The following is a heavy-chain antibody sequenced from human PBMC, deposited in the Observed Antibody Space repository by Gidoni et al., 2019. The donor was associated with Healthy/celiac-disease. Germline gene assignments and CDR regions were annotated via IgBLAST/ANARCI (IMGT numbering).Heavy chain of an antibody. J-gene: IGHJ4*02. CDR3: AKDRVAVAGTFDY. Sequence: EVQLLESGGGLVQPGGSLRLSCAASGLTFSSYAMGWVRQAPGKGLEWVSAIGGSGGSTYYADSVKGRFTIARDNSKNTLYLQMNSLRAEDTAVYYCAKDRVAVAGTFDYWGQGTLVTVSS. D-gene: IGHD6-19*01. V-gene: IGHV3-23*01. CDR2: IGGSGGST. CDR1: GLTFSSYA.